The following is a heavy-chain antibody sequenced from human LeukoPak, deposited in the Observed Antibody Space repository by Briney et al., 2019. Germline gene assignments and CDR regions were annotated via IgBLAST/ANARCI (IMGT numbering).Heavy chain of an antibody. D-gene: IGHD3/OR15-3a*01. J-gene: IGHJ4*02. CDR1: GFPFSIYA. CDR2: ISGSGGST. Sequence: GGSLRLSCAASGFPFSIYAMSWVRQAPGKGLEWVSAISGSGGSTYYADSVKGRITISRDNSKNTLYLQMISLEAEDTDVYYCAKIERTGYYYFDYWGQGTLVTVSS. V-gene: IGHV3-23*01. CDR3: AKIERTGYYYFDY.